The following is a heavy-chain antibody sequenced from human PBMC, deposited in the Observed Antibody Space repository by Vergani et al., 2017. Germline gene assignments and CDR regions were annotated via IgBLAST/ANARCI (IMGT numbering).Heavy chain of an antibody. D-gene: IGHD5-12*01. J-gene: IGHJ3*02. V-gene: IGHV4-61*02. CDR3: ARLAKGGVDAFDI. Sequence: QVQLQESGPGLVKPSQTLSLTCTVSGGSISSGSYYWSWIRQPAGKGLEWIGRIYTSGSTNYNPSLKSRVTISVDTSKNQFSLRLGSVTAAATAVYYCARLAKGGVDAFDIWGQGTMVTGSS. CDR1: GGSISSGSYY. CDR2: IYTSGST.